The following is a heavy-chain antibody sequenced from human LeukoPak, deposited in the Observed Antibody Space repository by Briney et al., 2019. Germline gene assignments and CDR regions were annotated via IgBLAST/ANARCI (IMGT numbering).Heavy chain of an antibody. D-gene: IGHD4-17*01. CDR1: GFTFSDYY. Sequence: TGGSLRLSCAASGFTFSDYYMSWIRQAPGKGLEWVSYISSSGSTIYYADSVEGRFTISRDNAKNSLYLQMNSLRAEDTAVYYCARMVNYGGNSYYYYGMDVWGQGTTVTVSS. V-gene: IGHV3-11*01. CDR3: ARMVNYGGNSYYYYGMDV. CDR2: ISSSGSTI. J-gene: IGHJ6*02.